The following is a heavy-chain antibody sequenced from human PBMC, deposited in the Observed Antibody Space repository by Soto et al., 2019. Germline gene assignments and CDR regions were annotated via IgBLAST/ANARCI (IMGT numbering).Heavy chain of an antibody. CDR3: ARMYSSGSGWFHP. CDR2: FYSSGSI. CDR1: GYSITAGGYY. Sequence: SETLSITCFVSGYSITAGGYYWSWIRHHPGKGLEWIGSFYSSGSIIYNPSLRSRVSISGDTSSNQFSMSLTSVTAADTARYYCARMYSSGSGWFHPWGQGTLVTVSS. J-gene: IGHJ5*02. D-gene: IGHD6-19*01. V-gene: IGHV4-31*03.